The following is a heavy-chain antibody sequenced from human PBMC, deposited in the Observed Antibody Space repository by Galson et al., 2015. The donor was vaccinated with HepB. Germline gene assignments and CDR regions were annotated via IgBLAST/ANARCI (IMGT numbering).Heavy chain of an antibody. Sequence: CAISGDSVSSNSATWDWIRQSPSRGLEWLGRTYYRSKWYSDYAVSVKSRITINPDTSKNQFSLQLNSVTPEDTAVYYCARASYGPSYSFDYWGQGTLVTVSS. V-gene: IGHV6-1*01. CDR2: TYYRSKWYS. CDR1: GDSVSSNSAT. D-gene: IGHD4-17*01. J-gene: IGHJ4*02. CDR3: ARASYGPSYSFDY.